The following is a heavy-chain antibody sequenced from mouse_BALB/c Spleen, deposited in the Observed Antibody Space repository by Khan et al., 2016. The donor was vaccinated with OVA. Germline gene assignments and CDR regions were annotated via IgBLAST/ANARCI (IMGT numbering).Heavy chain of an antibody. Sequence: VQLQESGAELAKPGASVKMSCKASGYTFTTYWMHWVQQRPDKGLEWIGYINPTSGYTYYPDKFKDRAPLSADKSSNTAYLQLSSRTAKDSAAYYCTRDRIDYWGQGTTLTVSS. V-gene: IGHV1-7*01. CDR2: INPTSGYT. J-gene: IGHJ2*01. CDR1: GYTFTTYW. CDR3: TRDRIDY.